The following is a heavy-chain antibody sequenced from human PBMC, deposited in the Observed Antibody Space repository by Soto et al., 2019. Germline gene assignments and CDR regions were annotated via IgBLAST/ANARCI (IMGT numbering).Heavy chain of an antibody. CDR3: ARVNGDCCYYYYGMDV. CDR1: GGTFSSYA. CDR2: IIPIFGTA. V-gene: IGHV1-69*13. D-gene: IGHD2-21*02. Sequence: SVKVSCKASGGTFSSYAISRVRQAPGQGLEWMGGIIPIFGTANYAQKFQGRVTITADESTSTAYMELSSLRSEETAVYYCARVNGDCCYYYYGMDVWGQGTTVSVSS. J-gene: IGHJ6*02.